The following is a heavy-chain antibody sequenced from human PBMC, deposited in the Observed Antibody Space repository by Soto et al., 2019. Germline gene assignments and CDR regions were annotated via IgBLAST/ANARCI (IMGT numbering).Heavy chain of an antibody. CDR3: ARRSSSSWHDAFDI. J-gene: IGHJ3*02. Sequence: QVQLVESGGGVVQPGRSLRLSCAASGFTFSSYGMHWVRQAPGKGLEWVAVIWYDGSNKYYADSVKGRFTISRDNSKNTLYLQMNSLRAEDTAVYYCARRSSSSWHDAFDIWGQGTMVTVSS. D-gene: IGHD6-13*01. CDR2: IWYDGSNK. V-gene: IGHV3-33*01. CDR1: GFTFSSYG.